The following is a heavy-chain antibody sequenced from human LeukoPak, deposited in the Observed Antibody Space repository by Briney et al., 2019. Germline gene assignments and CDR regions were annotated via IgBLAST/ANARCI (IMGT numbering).Heavy chain of an antibody. CDR1: GGSISSYY. D-gene: IGHD6-13*01. CDR2: IYTSGRT. J-gene: IGHJ4*02. Sequence: SETLSLTCTVSGGSISSYYWSWIRQPAGKGLEWIGRIYTSGRTNYNPSLKRRVTISVATSKNQFSLKLSSVTAADTAVYYCARDVVSYSSSWYEYWGQGTLVTVSS. V-gene: IGHV4-4*07. CDR3: ARDVVSYSSSWYEY.